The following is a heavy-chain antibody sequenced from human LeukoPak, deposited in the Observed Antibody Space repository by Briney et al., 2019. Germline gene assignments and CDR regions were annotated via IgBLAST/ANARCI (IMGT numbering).Heavy chain of an antibody. V-gene: IGHV3-30*02. J-gene: IGHJ4*02. Sequence: GGSLRLSCAASGFTFSNAWMSWVRQAPGKGLEWVAFIRYDGSNKYYADSVKGRFTISRDNSKNTLYLQMNSLRAEDTAVYYCAKGLLGYCSSTSCHDLDDWGQGTLVTVSS. D-gene: IGHD2-2*01. CDR3: AKGLLGYCSSTSCHDLDD. CDR1: GFTFSNAW. CDR2: IRYDGSNK.